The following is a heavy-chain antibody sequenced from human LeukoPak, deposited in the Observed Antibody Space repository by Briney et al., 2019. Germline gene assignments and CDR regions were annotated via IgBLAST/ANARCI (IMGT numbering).Heavy chain of an antibody. D-gene: IGHD6-13*01. CDR2: INRDGGLT. CDR1: GFTFSENW. Sequence: PGGSLRLSCVASGFTFSENWMHWVRQAPEKGLAWVSHINRDGGLTNYADSVKGRFTISRDNARNTVYLQMSSLRVEDTAIYFCAREEHRLAEAGTSAFDLGGQGTLVTVSP. J-gene: IGHJ3*01. CDR3: AREEHRLAEAGTSAFDL. V-gene: IGHV3-74*01.